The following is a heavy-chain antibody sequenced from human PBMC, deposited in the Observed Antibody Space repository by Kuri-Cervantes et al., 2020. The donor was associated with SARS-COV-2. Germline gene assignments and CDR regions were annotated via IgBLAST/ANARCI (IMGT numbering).Heavy chain of an antibody. CDR3: ARSRIAAADWYFDL. CDR2: IYTSGST. V-gene: IGHV4-4*07. D-gene: IGHD6-25*01. J-gene: IGHJ2*01. Sequence: SETLSLTCTVSGGSISSYYWSWIRQPPGKGLEWIGRIYTSGSTNYNPSLKSLVTMSVDTSKNQFSLKLSSVTAADTAVYYCARSRIAAADWYFDLWGRGTLVTVSS. CDR1: GGSISSYY.